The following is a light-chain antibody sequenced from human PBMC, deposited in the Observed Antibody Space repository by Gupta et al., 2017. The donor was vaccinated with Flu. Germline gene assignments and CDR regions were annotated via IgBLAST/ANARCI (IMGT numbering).Light chain of an antibody. CDR2: DDN. Sequence: SYVLTQPPSVAVAPGQTSSLTCGGNNIGSKNVHWYQQMPGQAPVLVVDDDNHRPSGIPERFAGSTSWNTDTLNIHRVEAGDEGDEDGYVWDSDGDLKGIFGGGTKLTVL. CDR3: YVWDSDGDLKGI. J-gene: IGLJ2*01. V-gene: IGLV3-21*02. CDR1: NIGSKN.